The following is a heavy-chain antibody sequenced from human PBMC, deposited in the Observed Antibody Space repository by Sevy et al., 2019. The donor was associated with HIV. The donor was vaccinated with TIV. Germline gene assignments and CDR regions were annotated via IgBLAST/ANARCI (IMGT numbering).Heavy chain of an antibody. CDR3: AQEQLGRFDS. D-gene: IGHD1-26*01. CDR2: IKQDGSDK. Sequence: GGSLRLSCAASGFTFSGYWMNWVRQAPGKGLEWVANIKQDGSDKHYVDSVKGRLTISRDNAKNSLYLQMNSLRVEDTAVYYCAQEQLGRFDSWGQGSLVTVSS. CDR1: GFTFSGYW. J-gene: IGHJ4*02. V-gene: IGHV3-7*01.